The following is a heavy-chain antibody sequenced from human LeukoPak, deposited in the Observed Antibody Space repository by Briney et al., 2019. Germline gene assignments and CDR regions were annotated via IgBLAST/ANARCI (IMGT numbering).Heavy chain of an antibody. CDR1: GFTFSSYG. Sequence: PGRSLRLSCAASGFTFSSYGMHWVRQAPGKGLEGVAVIWYDGSNKYYADSVKGRFTISRDNSKNTLYLQMNSLRAEDTAVYYCARDQRSVRGVIDYWGQGTLVTVSS. CDR3: ARDQRSVRGVIDY. D-gene: IGHD3-10*01. V-gene: IGHV3-33*01. J-gene: IGHJ4*02. CDR2: IWYDGSNK.